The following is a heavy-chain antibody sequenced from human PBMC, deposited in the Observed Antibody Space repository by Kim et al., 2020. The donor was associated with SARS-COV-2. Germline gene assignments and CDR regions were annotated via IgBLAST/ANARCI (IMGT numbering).Heavy chain of an antibody. J-gene: IGHJ6*02. Sequence: PSLKSRVTISVDTSKNQFSLKLSSVTAADTAVYYCARMVVNYYYYYGMDVWGQGTTVTVSS. CDR3: ARMVVNYYYYYGMDV. V-gene: IGHV4-39*07. D-gene: IGHD2-15*01.